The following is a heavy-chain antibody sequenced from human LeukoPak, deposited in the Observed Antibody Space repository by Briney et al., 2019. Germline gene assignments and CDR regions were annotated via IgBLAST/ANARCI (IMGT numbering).Heavy chain of an antibody. CDR3: TTDPYYLDSGLTNY. V-gene: IGHV3-15*01. J-gene: IGHJ4*02. CDR1: GFTFSNAC. CDR2: IKSQADGGTT. Sequence: GGSLRLSCAASGFTFSNACMSWVRQAPGKGLEWVGRIKSQADGGTTDYAAPVKGRFTISRDDSKNTLFLQMTSLTTEDTAVYYCTTDPYYLDSGLTNYWGQGTVVTVSS. D-gene: IGHD3-10*01.